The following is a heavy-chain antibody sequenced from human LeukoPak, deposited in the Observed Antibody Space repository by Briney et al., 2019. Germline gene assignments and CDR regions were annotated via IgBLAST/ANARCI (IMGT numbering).Heavy chain of an antibody. CDR1: GFTVSSNY. Sequence: PGGSLRLSCAASGFTVSSNYMSWVRQAPGKGLEWVSVIYFGGSTYYADSVKGRFTLSRDNSKNTLYLQMNSLRAENTAVYYCAREHIAVAVPYGMDVWGQGTTVTVSS. CDR3: AREHIAVAVPYGMDV. D-gene: IGHD6-19*01. V-gene: IGHV3-53*01. J-gene: IGHJ6*02. CDR2: IYFGGST.